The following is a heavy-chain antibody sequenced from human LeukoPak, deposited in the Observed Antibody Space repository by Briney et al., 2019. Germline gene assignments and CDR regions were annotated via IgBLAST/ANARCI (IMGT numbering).Heavy chain of an antibody. Sequence: ASVKVSCKASGYTFTSYDINWVRQATGQGLEWMGWMNPNSGNTGYAQKFQGRVTITRNTSISTAYMELSSLISEDTAVYYCARAPSVTRRSCWFDPWGQGTLVTVSS. CDR3: ARAPSVTRRSCWFDP. V-gene: IGHV1-8*03. CDR2: MNPNSGNT. D-gene: IGHD4-17*01. CDR1: GYTFTSYD. J-gene: IGHJ5*02.